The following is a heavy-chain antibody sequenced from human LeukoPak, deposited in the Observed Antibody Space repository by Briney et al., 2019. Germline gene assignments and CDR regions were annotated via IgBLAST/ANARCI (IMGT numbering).Heavy chain of an antibody. CDR3: TRQEVGYCSGGSCYAHFDY. Sequence: SETLSLTCTVSGFSISSSNKYWGWIRQPPGRGLEWVGSLSYSWSAYYNSSLKSRVTISVDTSRNQFSLKLISVTAADTAVYYCTRQEVGYCSGGSCYAHFDYWGRGTLVTVSS. J-gene: IGHJ4*02. V-gene: IGHV4-39*01. CDR1: GFSISSSNKY. D-gene: IGHD2-15*01. CDR2: LSYSWSA.